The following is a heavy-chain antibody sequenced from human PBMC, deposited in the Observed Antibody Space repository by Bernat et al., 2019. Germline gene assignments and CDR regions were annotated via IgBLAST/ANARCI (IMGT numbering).Heavy chain of an antibody. J-gene: IGHJ4*02. D-gene: IGHD6-19*01. CDR2: INEDGSEK. V-gene: IGHV3-7*03. Sequence: EVQLVESGGGLVQPGGSLRLSCAASGFTFSGYWMGWVRQAPGKGLECVANINEDGSEKYYVDSVKGRFTISRDNAKNSLYLQMNSLRAEDTAVYYCARDQWRIFDYWGQGTLVPVSS. CDR3: ARDQWRIFDY. CDR1: GFTFSGYW.